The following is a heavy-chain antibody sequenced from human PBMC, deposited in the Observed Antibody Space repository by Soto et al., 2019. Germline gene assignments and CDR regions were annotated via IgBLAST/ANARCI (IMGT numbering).Heavy chain of an antibody. V-gene: IGHV4-31*03. CDR3: ARVDAVFGESPYYFDY. Sequence: SSETLSLTCTVSGGSISSGGYYWSWIRQHPGKGLEWIGYIYYSGSTYYNPSLKSRVTISVDTSKNQFSLKLSSVTAADTAVYYCARVDAVFGESPYYFDYWGQGTLVTVSS. D-gene: IGHD3-10*02. CDR2: IYYSGST. J-gene: IGHJ4*02. CDR1: GGSISSGGYY.